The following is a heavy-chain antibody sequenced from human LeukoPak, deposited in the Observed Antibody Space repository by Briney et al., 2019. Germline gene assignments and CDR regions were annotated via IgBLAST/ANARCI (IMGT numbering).Heavy chain of an antibody. CDR2: INQDGSEK. V-gene: IGHV3-7*01. CDR3: AREGGSSGWYDAFHI. D-gene: IGHD6-19*01. Sequence: GGSLSLSCAASGFTFSSYWMTWVRQAPGKGLEWVASINQDGSEKYYVDSVKGRFTISRDNTKNLVYLQINSLRAEDTAVHYCAREGGSSGWYDAFHIWGQGTMVTVSS. CDR1: GFTFSSYW. J-gene: IGHJ3*02.